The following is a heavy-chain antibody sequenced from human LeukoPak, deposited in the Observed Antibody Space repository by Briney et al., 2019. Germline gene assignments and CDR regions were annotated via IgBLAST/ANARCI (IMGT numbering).Heavy chain of an antibody. D-gene: IGHD6-19*01. CDR1: GYTFTGYY. V-gene: IGHV1-8*02. CDR2: INPNSGNT. CDR3: ARGFNSGWFDFDY. Sequence: ASVKVSCKASGYTFTGYYMHWVRQAPGQGLEWMGWINPNSGNTGYAQKFQGRVTMTRNTSISTAYMELSSLRSEDTAVYYCARGFNSGWFDFDYWGQGTLVTVSS. J-gene: IGHJ4*02.